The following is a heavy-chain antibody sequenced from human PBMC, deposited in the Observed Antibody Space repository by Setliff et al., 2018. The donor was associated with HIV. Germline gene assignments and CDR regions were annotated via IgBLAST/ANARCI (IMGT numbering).Heavy chain of an antibody. Sequence: GGSLRLSCAASGFSFRRYNMHWVRQAPGKGLEWVASISPDGNRNHCVGSVKGRFTASRDSVKRSLYLQMNSLRAEDTAVYYCARDTYDYVWGSYRYVRFDYWGQGTLVTVSS. CDR2: ISPDGNRN. CDR1: GFSFRRYN. J-gene: IGHJ4*02. D-gene: IGHD3-16*02. V-gene: IGHV3-7*03. CDR3: ARDTYDYVWGSYRYVRFDY.